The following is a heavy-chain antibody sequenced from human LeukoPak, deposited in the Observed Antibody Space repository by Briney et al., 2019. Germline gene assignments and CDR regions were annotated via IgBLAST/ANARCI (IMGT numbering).Heavy chain of an antibody. Sequence: PSHTLSLTCAISGDSVSSNSAAWNWIRQSPSRGLEWLGRTYYRSKWYSDYAISVKSRITINPDTSKNQFSLQLNSVTPEDTAVYYCASGAVAGLAYWGQGTLVTVSS. V-gene: IGHV6-1*01. CDR3: ASGAVAGLAY. CDR1: GDSVSSNSAA. D-gene: IGHD6-19*01. CDR2: TYYRSKWYS. J-gene: IGHJ4*02.